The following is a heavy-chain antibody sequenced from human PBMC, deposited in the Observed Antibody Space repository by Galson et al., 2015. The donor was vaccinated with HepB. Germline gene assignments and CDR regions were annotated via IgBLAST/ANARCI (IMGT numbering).Heavy chain of an antibody. CDR2: INPSGGST. CDR1: GYTFTGYY. Sequence: SVKVSCKASGYTFTGYYMHWVRQAPGQGLEWMGIINPSGGSTSYARKFQGRVTMTRDTSTSTVYMELSSLRSEDTAVYYCARGDRRYQLMWGNFDYWGQGTLVTVSS. V-gene: IGHV1-46*01. J-gene: IGHJ4*02. CDR3: ARGDRRYQLMWGNFDY. D-gene: IGHD2-2*01.